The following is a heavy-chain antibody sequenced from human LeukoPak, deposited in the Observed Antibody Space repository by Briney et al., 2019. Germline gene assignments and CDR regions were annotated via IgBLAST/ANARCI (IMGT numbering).Heavy chain of an antibody. J-gene: IGHJ6*02. Sequence: PGGSLRLSCAASGFTFSSYGMHWVRQAPGKGLEWVAFIRYDGSNKYYADSVKGRFTISRDNSKNKLYLQMNSLRAEDTAVYYCAKDLVVPAAMYKTYYYYYGMDVWGQGTTVTVSS. D-gene: IGHD2-2*01. CDR1: GFTFSSYG. V-gene: IGHV3-30*02. CDR3: AKDLVVPAAMYKTYYYYYGMDV. CDR2: IRYDGSNK.